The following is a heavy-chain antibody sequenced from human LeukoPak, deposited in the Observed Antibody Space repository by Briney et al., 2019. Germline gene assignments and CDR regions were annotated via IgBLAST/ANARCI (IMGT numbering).Heavy chain of an antibody. CDR3: ARTWGYYDSSGYAYYFDY. V-gene: IGHV4-59*01. CDR1: GGSISSYY. J-gene: IGHJ4*02. Sequence: SETLSLTCTVSGGSISSYYWSWIRQPPGKGLEWIGYIYYSGSTNYNPSLKSRVTISVDTSKNQFSLKLSSVTAADTAVYYCARTWGYYDSSGYAYYFDYWGQGTLVTVSS. D-gene: IGHD3-22*01. CDR2: IYYSGST.